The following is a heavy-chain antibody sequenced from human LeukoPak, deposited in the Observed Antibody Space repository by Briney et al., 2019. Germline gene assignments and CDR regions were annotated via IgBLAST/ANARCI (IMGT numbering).Heavy chain of an antibody. CDR1: GYTFTGYY. J-gene: IGHJ4*02. CDR2: INPNSGGT. V-gene: IGHV1-2*02. CDR3: ARTRSAGTSFLTGTPTYYFDY. D-gene: IGHD1-20*01. Sequence: ASVKVSCKASGYTFTGYYMHWVRQAPGQGLEWMGWINPNSGGTNYAQKFQGRVTMTRDTSISTAYMELSRLRSDDTAVYYCARTRSAGTSFLTGTPTYYFDYWGQGTLVTVSS.